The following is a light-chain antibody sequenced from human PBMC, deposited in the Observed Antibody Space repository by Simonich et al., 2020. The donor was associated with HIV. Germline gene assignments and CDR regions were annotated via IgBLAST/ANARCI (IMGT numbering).Light chain of an antibody. CDR3: SSYTGSNTVI. V-gene: IGLV2-11*01. Sequence: QSALTQPRSVSGSPGQSVTISCTGTSSDVGTYNYVSWYQQHPGKAPKLMIYHVSKRPSGVSNRFSGSKSGNTASLTISRLRAEDEADYYCSSYTGSNTVIFGGGTKLTVL. CDR2: HVS. J-gene: IGLJ2*01. CDR1: SSDVGTYNY.